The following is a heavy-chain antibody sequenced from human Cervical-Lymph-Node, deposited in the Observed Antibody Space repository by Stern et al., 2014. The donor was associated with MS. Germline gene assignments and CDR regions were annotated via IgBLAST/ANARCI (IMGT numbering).Heavy chain of an antibody. Sequence: QVQLQESGPGLVKPAQTLVLTCTVSGGSIRSDGYYWSWIRQHPGKGLEWIGNIYSGGNTYYNPSLKSRVTTSMDTSKNQFSLKLSSVTVADTALYYCARYYYDSVGYCLFDSWGQGTLVTVSS. J-gene: IGHJ4*02. V-gene: IGHV4-31*03. CDR1: GGSIRSDGYY. CDR2: IYSGGNT. D-gene: IGHD3-22*01. CDR3: ARYYYDSVGYCLFDS.